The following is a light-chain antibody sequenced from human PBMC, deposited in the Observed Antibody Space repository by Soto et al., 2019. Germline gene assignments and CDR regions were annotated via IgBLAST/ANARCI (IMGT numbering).Light chain of an antibody. CDR3: QQYNNWPLT. J-gene: IGKJ2*01. CDR2: GAS. Sequence: DILMTQSPATLSVSPGEGATLSCRASQSVSNNLAWYQQKPGQAPRLLVYGASTRATGSPARFSGSGSGTEFTLTISSLQSEDFAVYYCQQYNNWPLTFGQGTKLEI. CDR1: QSVSNN. V-gene: IGKV3-15*01.